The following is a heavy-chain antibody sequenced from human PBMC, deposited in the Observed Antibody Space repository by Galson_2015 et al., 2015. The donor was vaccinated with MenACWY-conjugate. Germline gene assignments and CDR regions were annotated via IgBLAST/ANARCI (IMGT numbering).Heavy chain of an antibody. CDR1: GFTFSSYA. CDR2: ISGSGGST. CDR3: AKDWTRSYYYDNPPKGYFDY. Sequence: SLRLSCAASGFTFSSYAMSWVRQAPGKGLEWVSAISGSGGSTYYADSVKGRFTISRDNSKNTLYLQMNSLRAEDTAVYYCAKDWTRSYYYDNPPKGYFDYWGQGTLVTVSS. V-gene: IGHV3-23*01. D-gene: IGHD3-22*01. J-gene: IGHJ4*02.